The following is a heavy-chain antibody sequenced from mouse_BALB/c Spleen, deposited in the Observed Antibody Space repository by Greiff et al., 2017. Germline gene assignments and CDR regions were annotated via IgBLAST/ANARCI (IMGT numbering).Heavy chain of an antibody. CDR1: GFTFSDYY. V-gene: IGHV5-4*02. CDR2: ISDGGSYT. CDR3: AREYHYGSSYGFAD. D-gene: IGHD1-1*01. J-gene: IGHJ3*01. Sequence: EVQGVESGGGLVRPGVSLKLSCAASGFTFSDYYMYWVRQTPEKRLEWVATISDGGSYTYYPDSVKGRFTISGDNAKNNLYLQLSSLTSEDTAMYYGAREYHYGSSYGFADWGEGTLVTVSA.